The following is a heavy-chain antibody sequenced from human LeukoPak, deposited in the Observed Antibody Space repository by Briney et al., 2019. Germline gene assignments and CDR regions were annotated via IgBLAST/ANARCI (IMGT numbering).Heavy chain of an antibody. Sequence: ASVKVSCKASGYTFTGYYMHWVRQAPGQGLEWMGWINPNSGGTNYAQKFQGRVTMPRDTSISTAYMELSTLRSQDTAVYYCASTDPYCSSTCRYSSSCVDHWGQGTLVTVSS. J-gene: IGHJ5*02. CDR3: ASTDPYCSSTCRYSSSCVDH. D-gene: IGHD2-2*02. CDR1: GYTFTGYY. V-gene: IGHV1-2*02. CDR2: INPNSGGT.